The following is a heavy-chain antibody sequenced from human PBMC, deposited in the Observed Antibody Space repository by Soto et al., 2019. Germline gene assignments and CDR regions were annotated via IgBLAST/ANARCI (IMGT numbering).Heavy chain of an antibody. V-gene: IGHV1-69*01. CDR1: GDTFTRYA. CDR2: VTPMFATA. D-gene: IGHD2-8*01. J-gene: IGHJ5*02. CDR3: ARYAVGVFDP. Sequence: QLQLVQSGAEVKKPGSSVKVSCKASGDTFTRYAFSWVRQAPGQGLEWMGGVTPMFATAKYAQKFQGRLTISADDSTSTAYMELSSLRSEDTAQYYCARYAVGVFDPWGQGTLVTVSS.